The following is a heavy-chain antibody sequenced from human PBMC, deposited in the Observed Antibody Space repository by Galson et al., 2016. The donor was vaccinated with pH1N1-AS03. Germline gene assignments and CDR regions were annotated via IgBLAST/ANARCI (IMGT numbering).Heavy chain of an antibody. CDR2: INPDASST. J-gene: IGHJ5*02. Sequence: LRLSCAASGFPFSTYWMHWVRQAPGKGLEWVSRINPDASSTNYAESVKGRSTISRDNAKNTVYLQINSLRAEDTAVYYCVRDRELVRWGQGTLVTVSS. CDR3: VRDRELVR. CDR1: GFPFSTYW. D-gene: IGHD1-26*01. V-gene: IGHV3-74*01.